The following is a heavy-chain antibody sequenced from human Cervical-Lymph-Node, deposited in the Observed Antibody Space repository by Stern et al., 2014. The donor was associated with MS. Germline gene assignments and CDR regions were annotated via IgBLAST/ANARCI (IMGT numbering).Heavy chain of an antibody. J-gene: IGHJ6*02. CDR1: GFTFTTYD. Sequence: VQLVESGGGLVKPGGSLRLSCAASGFTFTTYDMNWVRQAPGKGLELVSSLSGRSTHIYYADSALGRFTISRDNAKNSLYLQMSSLRAEDSAVYYCARFFPPLRKYGFDVWGQGTTVTVSS. D-gene: IGHD2-21*01. CDR2: LSGRSTHI. V-gene: IGHV3-21*01. CDR3: ARFFPPLRKYGFDV.